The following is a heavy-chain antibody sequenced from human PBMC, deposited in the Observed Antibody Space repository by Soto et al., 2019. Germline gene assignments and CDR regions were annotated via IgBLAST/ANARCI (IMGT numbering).Heavy chain of an antibody. CDR1: GYTFTSYD. V-gene: IGHV1-8*01. J-gene: IGHJ6*03. Sequence: ASVKVSCKASGYTFTSYDINWVRQATGQGLEWMGWMNPNSGNTGYAQKFHGRVTMTRNTSISTAYMEMSSLRSEDTAVYYCASARRHIVVVPAARNYYYYMDVWSKGTTVTVSS. D-gene: IGHD2-2*01. CDR2: MNPNSGNT. CDR3: ASARRHIVVVPAARNYYYYMDV.